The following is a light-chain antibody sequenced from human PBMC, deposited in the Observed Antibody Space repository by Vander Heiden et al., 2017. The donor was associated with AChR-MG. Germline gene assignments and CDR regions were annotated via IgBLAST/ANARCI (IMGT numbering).Light chain of an antibody. V-gene: IGKV3-11*01. CDR1: QSVSSY. CDR3: QQRSNWPRFT. J-gene: IGKJ3*01. CDR2: DAS. Sequence: EIVLTQSPPTLPLSPGDRAHLPCRASQSVSSYLAWYQQKPGQAPRLLIYDASNRATGIPARFSGSGSGTDFTLTISSLEPEDFAVYYCQQRSNWPRFTFGPGTKVDIK.